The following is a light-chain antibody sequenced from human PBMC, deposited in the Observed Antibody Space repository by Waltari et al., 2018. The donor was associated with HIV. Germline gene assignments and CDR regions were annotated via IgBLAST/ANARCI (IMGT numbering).Light chain of an antibody. CDR2: HDH. V-gene: IGLV1-44*01. CDR3: AAWDDSLSGFV. Sequence: QPVLTQPPSLSAAPGPNINNSCSGGGSNIRIRTLHCYQQLPSRAPKLIIDHDHRRPSGVSDRFTASKSGTSASLFISKLQAADEATYYCAAWDDSLSGFVFGGGT. J-gene: IGLJ3*02. CDR1: GSNIRIRT.